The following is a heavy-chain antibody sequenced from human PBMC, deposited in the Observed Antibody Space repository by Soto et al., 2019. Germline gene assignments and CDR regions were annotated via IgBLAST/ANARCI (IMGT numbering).Heavy chain of an antibody. Sequence: QVQLVESGGGVVQPGRSLRLSCAAYGFTFSSYGMHWVRQAPGKGLEWVAVIWYDGSNKYYADSVKGRFTISSDNSKNTLYLQMNSLRAEDTAVYYCARDKWDYYGSGSAYYYGMDVWGQGTTVTVSS. V-gene: IGHV3-33*01. J-gene: IGHJ6*02. D-gene: IGHD3-10*01. CDR3: ARDKWDYYGSGSAYYYGMDV. CDR2: IWYDGSNK. CDR1: GFTFSSYG.